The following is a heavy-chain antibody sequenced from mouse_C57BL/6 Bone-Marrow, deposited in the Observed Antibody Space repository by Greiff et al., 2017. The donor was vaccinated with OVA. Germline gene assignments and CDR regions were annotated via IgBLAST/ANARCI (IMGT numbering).Heavy chain of an antibody. V-gene: IGHV5-12*01. J-gene: IGHJ3*01. Sequence: EVHLVESGGGLVQPGGSLKLSCAASGFTFSDYYMYWVRQTPEKRLEWVAYISNGGGSTYYPDTVKGRFTISRDNAKNTLYLQMSRLKTEDTAMYYCARRGDDGYSWFAYWGQGTLVTVSA. CDR1: GFTFSDYY. CDR2: ISNGGGST. CDR3: ARRGDDGYSWFAY. D-gene: IGHD2-3*01.